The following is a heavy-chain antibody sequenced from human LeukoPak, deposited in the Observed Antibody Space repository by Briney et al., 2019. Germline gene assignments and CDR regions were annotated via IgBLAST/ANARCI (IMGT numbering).Heavy chain of an antibody. Sequence: GESLKISCKGSGYSFTSYWIGWVRQMPGKGQEWMGIIYPGDSDTRYSPSFQGQVTISADKSISTAYLQWSSLKASDTAMYYCARHSRGDDSSRRLDSWGQGTLVTVSS. D-gene: IGHD6-13*01. V-gene: IGHV5-51*01. CDR1: GYSFTSYW. J-gene: IGHJ4*02. CDR2: IYPGDSDT. CDR3: ARHSRGDDSSRRLDS.